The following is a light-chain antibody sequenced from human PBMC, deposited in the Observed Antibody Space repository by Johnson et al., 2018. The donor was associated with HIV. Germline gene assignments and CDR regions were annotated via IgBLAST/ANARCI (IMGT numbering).Light chain of an antibody. CDR3: GTWDTSLGAQYV. V-gene: IGLV1-51*02. Sequence: QSVLTPPPSVSAAPGQNVNISCSGGSSNIRTNYVSWYQQFPGTAPKLLLYENNKRPSGLPDRFSDSQSGPSATLAILRPQTRDEADYYCGTWDTSLGAQYVFGSGTKVTVL. CDR2: ENN. J-gene: IGLJ1*01. CDR1: SSNIRTNY.